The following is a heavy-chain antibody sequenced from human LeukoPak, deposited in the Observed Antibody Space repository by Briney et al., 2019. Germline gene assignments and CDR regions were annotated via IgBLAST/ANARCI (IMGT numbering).Heavy chain of an antibody. V-gene: IGHV3-7*01. CDR3: ARDETPDFGYWYFDL. Sequence: GGSLRLSCAASGFTFSSYWMGWVRQAPGKGLEWVANIKQDGSEKYYVDSVKGRFTISRDYAKNSLYLQMNSLRAEDTAVYYCARDETPDFGYWYFDLWGRGTLVTVSS. CDR1: GFTFSSYW. CDR2: IKQDGSEK. D-gene: IGHD3-16*01. J-gene: IGHJ2*01.